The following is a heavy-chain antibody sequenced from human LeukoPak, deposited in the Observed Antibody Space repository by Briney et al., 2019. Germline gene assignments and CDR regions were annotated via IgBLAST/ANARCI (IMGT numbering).Heavy chain of an antibody. V-gene: IGHV3-7*01. CDR2: IKQDVGEK. D-gene: IGHD1-26*01. J-gene: IGHJ4*02. CDR1: GFTPNSYL. Sequence: QFGGSLSLSCAASGFTPNSYLMSWVRHAPGKGLEWVAYIKQDVGEKYYVASVKGRFTISQDNAKNPLSPQMRHLRADDPVVYYVARGLSVGSKPDLGFDYWGKGTLVTVSS. CDR3: ARGLSVGSKPDLGFDY.